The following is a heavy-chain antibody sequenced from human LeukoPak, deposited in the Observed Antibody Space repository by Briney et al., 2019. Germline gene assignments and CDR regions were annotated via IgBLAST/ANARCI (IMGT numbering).Heavy chain of an antibody. Sequence: ASVKVSCKASGGTFSSYAITWVRQAPGQGPEWMGWIRPYNGDTNYAQRFQGRVTMTTDTSTSTAYMALKSLRSDDTAVYYCARALFGNYGRVSFTEFVNWGQGTLVTVSS. J-gene: IGHJ4*02. V-gene: IGHV1-18*01. D-gene: IGHD4-11*01. CDR1: GGTFSSYA. CDR2: IRPYNGDT. CDR3: ARALFGNYGRVSFTEFVN.